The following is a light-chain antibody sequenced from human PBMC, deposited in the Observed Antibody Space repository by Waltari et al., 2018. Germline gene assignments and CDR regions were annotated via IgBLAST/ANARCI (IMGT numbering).Light chain of an antibody. V-gene: IGLV3-27*01. CDR3: YSATDNNLRV. CDR2: KDT. CDR1: VLAGKY. Sequence: SYELTQPSSVSVSPGQTARITCSGNVLAGKYARWFQQKPGQTPVLIIYKDTARHSGITERLSGSSSGSTVSLTISGAQVEDEGDYYCYSATDNNLRVFGGGTKLTVL. J-gene: IGLJ3*02.